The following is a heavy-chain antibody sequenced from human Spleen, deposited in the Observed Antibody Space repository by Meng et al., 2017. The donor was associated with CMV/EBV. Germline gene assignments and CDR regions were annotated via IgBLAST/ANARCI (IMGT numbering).Heavy chain of an antibody. CDR3: AKVGSSTRLERD. J-gene: IGHJ4*02. D-gene: IGHD1-1*01. Sequence: GESLKISCVASGFTFSNYEINWVRQAPGKGLEWVSYISSSGNNIKYADSVKGRFTVSRDNVKNSVYLQMNSLRADDTAVYYCAKVGSSTRLERDWGQGTLVTVSS. V-gene: IGHV3-48*03. CDR1: GFTFSNYE. CDR2: ISSSGNNI.